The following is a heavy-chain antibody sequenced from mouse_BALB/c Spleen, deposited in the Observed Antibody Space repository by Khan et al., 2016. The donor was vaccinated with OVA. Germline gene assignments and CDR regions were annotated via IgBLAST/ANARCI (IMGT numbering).Heavy chain of an antibody. V-gene: IGHV1-7*01. J-gene: IGHJ3*01. CDR3: ARSPTMITQCSY. CDR1: GYTFTSYW. D-gene: IGHD2-4*01. CDR2: INPTTGYT. Sequence: VQLQESGAELAKPGASVKMSCKASGYTFTSYWMHWVKQRPGQGLEWIGFINPTTGYTEYNQKFKDKATLTADKSSSTAYLQLSSLTSADSSVYYCARSPTMITQCSYWGQGTLVTVSA.